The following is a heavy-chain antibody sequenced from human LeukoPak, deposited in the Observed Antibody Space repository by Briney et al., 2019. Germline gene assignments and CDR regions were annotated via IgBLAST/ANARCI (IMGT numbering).Heavy chain of an antibody. CDR2: IASKTDGGTT. CDR3: TTGIRGD. V-gene: IGHV3-15*04. Sequence: GGSLRLSCAASGFTVSSSYMNWVRQAPGKGLEWVGRIASKTDGGTTDYAAPVKGRFTISRDDSKNTLLLQMNSLKTEDTAVYYCTTGIRGDCGQGTLVTVSS. J-gene: IGHJ4*02. CDR1: GFTVSSSY.